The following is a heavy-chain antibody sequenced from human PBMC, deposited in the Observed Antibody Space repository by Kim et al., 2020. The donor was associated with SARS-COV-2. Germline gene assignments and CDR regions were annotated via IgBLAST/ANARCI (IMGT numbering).Heavy chain of an antibody. J-gene: IGHJ5*02. V-gene: IGHV3-23*01. D-gene: IGHD3-9*01. CDR1: GFTFSSYA. CDR3: AKDLKAELRYFDWLTQQNWFDP. CDR2: ISGSGGST. Sequence: GGSLRLSCAASGFTFSSYAMSWVRQAPGKGLEWVSAISGSGGSTYYADSVKGRFTISRDNSKNTLYLQMNSLRAEDTAVYYCAKDLKAELRYFDWLTQQNWFDPWGQGTLVTVSS.